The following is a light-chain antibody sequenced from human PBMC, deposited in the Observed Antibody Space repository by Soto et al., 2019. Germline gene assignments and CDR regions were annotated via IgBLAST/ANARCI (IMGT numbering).Light chain of an antibody. CDR2: GAS. J-gene: IGKJ2*01. CDR1: QSVSSSY. V-gene: IGKV3-20*01. Sequence: EIVLTPSPGTLSLSPGERATLSCRASQSVSSSYLAWYQQKPGQAPRLLIYGASSRATGIPDRFSASGSGTDFTLTISRLEPEDFAVYYWHQYGSSPYTFGQGTKLEI. CDR3: HQYGSSPYT.